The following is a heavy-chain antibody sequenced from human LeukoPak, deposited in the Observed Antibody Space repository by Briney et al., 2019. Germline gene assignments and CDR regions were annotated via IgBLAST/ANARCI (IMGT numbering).Heavy chain of an antibody. CDR1: GGSLSSVGYY. CDR2: IYYSGST. CDR3: ARGIVVVPASSHLYCYYYMDV. D-gene: IGHD2-2*01. J-gene: IGHJ6*03. V-gene: IGHV4-31*03. Sequence: SETLSLTCTVSGGSLSSVGYYWGWIRQHPGKGLEWVGYIYYSGSTYYNPSLKSRVTISVDTSKNQFSLKLSSVTAADTAVYYCARGIVVVPASSHLYCYYYMDVWGKGTTVTVSS.